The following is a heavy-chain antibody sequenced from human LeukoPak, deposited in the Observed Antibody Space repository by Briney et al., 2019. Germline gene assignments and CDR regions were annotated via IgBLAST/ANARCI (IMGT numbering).Heavy chain of an antibody. J-gene: IGHJ5*02. CDR1: GFNFTNYG. D-gene: IGHD3-16*01. CDR2: ISFHETNK. Sequence: PGGSLRLSWVAAGFNFTNYGIDWLRQAPGKGLGWVGVISFHETNKYYADSVRGRFTISRDSSKNTVFLQMNNLRIEDTAIYYCAKDKIGAINWFDPWGQGTLVTVSS. V-gene: IGHV3-30*18. CDR3: AKDKIGAINWFDP.